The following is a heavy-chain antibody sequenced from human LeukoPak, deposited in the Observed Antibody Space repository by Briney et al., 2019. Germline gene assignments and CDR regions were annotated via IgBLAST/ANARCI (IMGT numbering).Heavy chain of an antibody. CDR3: ARDLSCDY. V-gene: IGHV3-48*04. CDR2: ISSSSSTI. Sequence: PGGSLRLSCAASGFTFSSYSMNWVRQAPGKGPEWVSYISSSSSTIYYADSVKGRFTISRDNAKNSLYLQMNSLRAEDTAVYYCARDLSCDYWGQGTLVTVSS. CDR1: GFTFSSYS. J-gene: IGHJ4*02. D-gene: IGHD2/OR15-2a*01.